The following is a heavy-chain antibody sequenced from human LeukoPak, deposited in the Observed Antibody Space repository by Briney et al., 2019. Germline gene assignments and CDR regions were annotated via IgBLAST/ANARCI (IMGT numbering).Heavy chain of an antibody. J-gene: IGHJ2*01. D-gene: IGHD6-19*01. CDR3: ARGQWLVSHWYFDL. CDR2: INSDGSST. Sequence: GGSLRLSCAASGFTLSTYWMHWVRQAPGKGLVWVARINSDGSSTNYADSVRGRFTISRDNAKNTLYLQMNSLRAEDTAVYYCARGQWLVSHWYFDLWGRGTLVTVSS. CDR1: GFTLSTYW. V-gene: IGHV3-74*01.